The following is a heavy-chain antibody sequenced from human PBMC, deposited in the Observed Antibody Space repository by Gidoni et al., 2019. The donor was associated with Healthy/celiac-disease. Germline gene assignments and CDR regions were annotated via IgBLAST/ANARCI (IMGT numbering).Heavy chain of an antibody. J-gene: IGHJ4*02. CDR3: TTGYYYDSSGYPY. V-gene: IGHV3-15*01. CDR2: IKSKTDGGTT. Sequence: EVQLVESGGGLVKPGGSLRLSCAASGFTFSNAWMGWVRQAPGKGLEWVGRIKSKTDGGTTDYAAPVKGRFTISRDDSKNTLYLQMNSLKTEDTAVYYCTTGYYYDSSGYPYWGQGTLVTVSS. CDR1: GFTFSNAW. D-gene: IGHD3-22*01.